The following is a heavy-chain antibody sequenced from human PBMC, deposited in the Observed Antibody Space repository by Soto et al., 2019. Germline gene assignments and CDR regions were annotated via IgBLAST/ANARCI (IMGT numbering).Heavy chain of an antibody. J-gene: IGHJ3*02. V-gene: IGHV4-59*12. CDR1: GDSIRNYY. CDR3: ARESFNSFDI. CDR2: IYYTGTT. Sequence: SETLSLTCTVSGDSIRNYYWSWLRQPPGKGLEWITYIYYTGTTTYNPSLKSRVTISLDSSQNQFSLQLSSVTAADTAVYYCARESFNSFDIWGQGTMVTVSS.